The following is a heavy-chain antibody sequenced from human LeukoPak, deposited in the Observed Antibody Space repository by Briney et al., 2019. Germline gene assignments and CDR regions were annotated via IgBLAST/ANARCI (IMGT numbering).Heavy chain of an antibody. CDR1: GFTFSSYG. J-gene: IGHJ5*02. D-gene: IGHD3-3*01. Sequence: GRSLRLSCAASGFTFSSYGMHWVRQAPGKGLEWVAVISYDGSNKYYADSVKGRFTISRDNSKNTLYLQMNSLRAEDTAVYYCARVEESASFDPWGQGTLVTVSS. V-gene: IGHV3-30*03. CDR2: ISYDGSNK. CDR3: ARVEESASFDP.